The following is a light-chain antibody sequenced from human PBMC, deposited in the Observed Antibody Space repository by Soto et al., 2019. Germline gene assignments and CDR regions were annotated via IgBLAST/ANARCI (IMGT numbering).Light chain of an antibody. V-gene: IGKV3-15*01. CDR1: QDIGSA. CDR2: DAS. CDR3: QQYGDRTRT. J-gene: IGKJ1*01. Sequence: EVVLTQSPATLSGSPGDRATLSCRASQDIGSAVAWYHQRSGQAPRLLIFDASIRVPTTPARFSGSVYGTEFTITISSMQHEDFAVYLCQQYGDRTRTFGHGTKVDIK.